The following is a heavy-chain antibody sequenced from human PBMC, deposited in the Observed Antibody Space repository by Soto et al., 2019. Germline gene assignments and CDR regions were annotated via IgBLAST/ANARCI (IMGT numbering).Heavy chain of an antibody. V-gene: IGHV1-46*01. Sequence: QVQLVQSGAEVKKPGASVKVSCKASGYTFTSYYMHWVRQAPGQGLEWMGIINPSGGSTSYAQKFQGRGTMTRDTSSSTVYMELSSLRSEDTAVYYCASSARYSRSSDHYYCGMDVWGQGTTVTVSS. D-gene: IGHD6-6*01. J-gene: IGHJ6*02. CDR3: ASSARYSRSSDHYYCGMDV. CDR1: GYTFTSYY. CDR2: INPSGGST.